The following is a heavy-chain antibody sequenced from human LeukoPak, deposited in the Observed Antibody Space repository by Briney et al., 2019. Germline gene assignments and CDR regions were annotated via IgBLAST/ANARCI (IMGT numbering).Heavy chain of an antibody. CDR1: GGSFSGYY. CDR3: ARQGINSSSWSYYFDY. Sequence: SETLSLTCAVYGGSFSGYYWSWIRQPPGKGLEWIGEINHSGSTNYNPSLKSRVTISVDTSTNQFSLKLSSVTAADTAVYYCARQGINSSSWSYYFDYWGQGTLVTVSS. D-gene: IGHD6-13*01. V-gene: IGHV4-34*01. CDR2: INHSGST. J-gene: IGHJ4*02.